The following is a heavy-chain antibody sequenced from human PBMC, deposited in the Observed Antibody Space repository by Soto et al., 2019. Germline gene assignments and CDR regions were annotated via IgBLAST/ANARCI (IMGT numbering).Heavy chain of an antibody. Sequence: ASVKVSCKASGYTFTTYGISWVRQAPGQGLEWMGWISAYNGNTNYAQNLQGRVTMTTDTSTSTAYMELRSLRSDDTAVYYCARDKPPSDDILTGYIYYFDYWGQGTLVTVSS. J-gene: IGHJ4*02. CDR1: GYTFTTYG. CDR2: ISAYNGNT. CDR3: ARDKPPSDDILTGYIYYFDY. D-gene: IGHD3-9*01. V-gene: IGHV1-18*01.